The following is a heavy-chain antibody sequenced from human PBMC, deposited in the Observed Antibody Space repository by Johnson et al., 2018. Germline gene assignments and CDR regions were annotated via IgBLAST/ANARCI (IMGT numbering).Heavy chain of an antibody. J-gene: IGHJ3*02. CDR2: IGWNIISI. CDR3: VKDKAPYGSGTYYNDAFDI. D-gene: IGHD3-10*01. CDR1: GFTFDDYA. Sequence: VQLVESGGGLVQPGRSLRLSCAASGFTFDDYAMHWVRQVPGKGLEWVSGIGWNIISIGYADPVKGRFPISRENAKNSLHLQMNSLRAEDTAFYYCVKDKAPYGSGTYYNDAFDIWGPGTMVTVSS. V-gene: IGHV3-9*01.